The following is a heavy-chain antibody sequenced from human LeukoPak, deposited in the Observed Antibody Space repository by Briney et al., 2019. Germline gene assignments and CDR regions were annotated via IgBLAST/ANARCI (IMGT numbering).Heavy chain of an antibody. J-gene: IGHJ3*02. Sequence: GGSLRLSCAASGFTFSSYSMNWVRQAPGKGLEWVSSISSSSSYIYYADSVKGRFTISRDNAKNLLYLQMNSLRAEDTAVYYCARDSPDYVWGSYRHDAFDIWGQGTMVTVSS. D-gene: IGHD3-16*02. V-gene: IGHV3-21*01. CDR2: ISSSSSYI. CDR3: ARDSPDYVWGSYRHDAFDI. CDR1: GFTFSSYS.